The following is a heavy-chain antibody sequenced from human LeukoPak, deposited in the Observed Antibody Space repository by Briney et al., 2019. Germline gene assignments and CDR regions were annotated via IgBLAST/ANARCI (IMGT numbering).Heavy chain of an antibody. Sequence: GGSLRLSCVASGFTFSTYWMSWVRQAPGKGLEWVANIKEDGSEKYYADSVKGRFTISRDNSKNTLYLQMNSLRAEDTAVYYCARDVGAVDPYYFDYWGQGTLVTVSS. V-gene: IGHV3-7*01. CDR2: IKEDGSEK. D-gene: IGHD6-19*01. CDR1: GFTFSTYW. CDR3: ARDVGAVDPYYFDY. J-gene: IGHJ4*02.